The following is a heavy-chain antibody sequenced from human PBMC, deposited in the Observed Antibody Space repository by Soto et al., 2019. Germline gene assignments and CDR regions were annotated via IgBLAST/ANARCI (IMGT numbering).Heavy chain of an antibody. V-gene: IGHV3-74*01. CDR1: GFTFTGNW. CDR3: ATVGTGSYNWFDP. D-gene: IGHD1-26*01. J-gene: IGHJ5*02. CDR2: INRDGTAT. Sequence: EVQLVESGGGLVRPGGSLRLSCAASGFTFTGNWMHWVRQGPGKGLVWVARINRDGTATTYADSVTGRFTISRDNSKNTLYLQMNSLGAEDTAVYYCATVGTGSYNWFDPWGQGTMVTVSS.